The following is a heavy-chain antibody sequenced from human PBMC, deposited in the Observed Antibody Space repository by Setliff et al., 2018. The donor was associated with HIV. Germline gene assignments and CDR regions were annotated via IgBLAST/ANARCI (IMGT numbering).Heavy chain of an antibody. CDR3: ARGLVVVTDSDYDTNYYYYYYMDV. V-gene: IGHV4-39*07. CDR2: IYERGST. D-gene: IGHD5-12*01. CDR1: GGSISSYY. Sequence: PSETLSLTCTVSGGSISSYYWGWIRQPPGKGLEWIWSIYERGSTYYNPSLKSRVSISVDTSKNQFSLKLSSVTTADTAVYYCARGLVVVTDSDYDTNYYYYYYMDVWGKGTTVTVSS. J-gene: IGHJ6*03.